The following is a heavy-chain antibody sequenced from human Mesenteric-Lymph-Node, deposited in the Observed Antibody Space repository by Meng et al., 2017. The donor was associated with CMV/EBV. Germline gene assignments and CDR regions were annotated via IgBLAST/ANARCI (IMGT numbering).Heavy chain of an antibody. Sequence: GGSLRLSCAASGFTFSSYSMNWVRQAPGKGLEWVSSISSSSSYIYYADSVKGRFTISRDNAKNSLYLQMNSLGAEDTAVYYCARVTAQQNYDFWSGYYTGFKDYYYYYGMDVWGQGTTVTVSS. D-gene: IGHD3-3*01. CDR3: ARVTAQQNYDFWSGYYTGFKDYYYYYGMDV. J-gene: IGHJ6*02. CDR1: GFTFSSYS. V-gene: IGHV3-21*01. CDR2: ISSSSSYI.